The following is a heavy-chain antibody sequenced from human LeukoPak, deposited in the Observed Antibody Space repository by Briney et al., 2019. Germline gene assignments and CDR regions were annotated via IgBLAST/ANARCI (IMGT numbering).Heavy chain of an antibody. D-gene: IGHD2-15*01. V-gene: IGHV5-51*01. CDR2: IYPGDSDT. J-gene: IGHJ3*02. CDR1: GYSFTSYW. CDR3: ARWQGYCSGGSCPWDSSGYYPRAAFDI. Sequence: GESLKISCKGSGYSFTSYWIGWVRQMPGKGLEWMGIIYPGDSDTRYSPSFQGQVTISADKSISTAYLQWSSLKASDTAMYYCARWQGYCSGGSCPWDSSGYYPRAAFDIWGQGTMVTVSS.